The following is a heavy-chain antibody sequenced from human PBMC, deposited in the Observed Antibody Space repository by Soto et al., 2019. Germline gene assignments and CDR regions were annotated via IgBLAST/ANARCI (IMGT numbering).Heavy chain of an antibody. Sequence: PSETLSLTCTVSGGSISSYYWSWIRQPPGKGLEWIGYIYYSGSTNYNPSLKSRVTISVDTSKNQFSLKLSSVTAADTAVYYCERHTQYYDILTGYLESPFDAFDIWGQGTMVTVSS. CDR2: IYYSGST. CDR1: GGSISSYY. V-gene: IGHV4-59*08. CDR3: ERHTQYYDILTGYLESPFDAFDI. J-gene: IGHJ3*02. D-gene: IGHD3-9*01.